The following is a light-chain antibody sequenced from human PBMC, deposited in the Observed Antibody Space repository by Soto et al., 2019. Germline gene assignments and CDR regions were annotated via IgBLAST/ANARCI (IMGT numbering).Light chain of an antibody. CDR3: QQYNNWPRT. J-gene: IGKJ1*01. CDR1: QSVSSN. CDR2: GAS. V-gene: IGKV3-15*01. Sequence: EIVMTQSASTLSGSPGERATLSCRASQSVSSNLAWYQQKPGQAPRLLIYGASTRATGIPARFSGSGSGTEFTLTISSLQSEDFAVYYCQQYNNWPRTFGQGTKVDIK.